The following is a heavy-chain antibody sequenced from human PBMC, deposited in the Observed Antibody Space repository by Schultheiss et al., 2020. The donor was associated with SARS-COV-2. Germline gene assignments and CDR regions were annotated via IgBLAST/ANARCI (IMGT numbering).Heavy chain of an antibody. CDR2: IKQDGSEK. V-gene: IGHV3-7*01. D-gene: IGHD6-6*01. Sequence: GGSLRLSCAASGFTFSSYSMNWVRQAPGKGLEWVANIKQDGSEKYYVDSVKGRFTISRDNAKNSLYLQMNSLRAEDTAVYYCARGRGAARPRDFDYWGQGTLVTVSS. CDR3: ARGRGAARPRDFDY. J-gene: IGHJ4*02. CDR1: GFTFSSYS.